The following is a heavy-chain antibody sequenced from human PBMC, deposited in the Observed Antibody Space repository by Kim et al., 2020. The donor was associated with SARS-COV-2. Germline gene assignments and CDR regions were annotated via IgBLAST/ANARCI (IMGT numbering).Heavy chain of an antibody. Sequence: KKYVESVKGRFTISRDNGKNSVYLQMNTLRAEDTAIYYCAKIRRTEPDVYWGQGTLVTVSS. CDR2: K. J-gene: IGHJ4*02. V-gene: IGHV3-7*01. D-gene: IGHD2-21*02. CDR3: AKIRRTEPDVY.